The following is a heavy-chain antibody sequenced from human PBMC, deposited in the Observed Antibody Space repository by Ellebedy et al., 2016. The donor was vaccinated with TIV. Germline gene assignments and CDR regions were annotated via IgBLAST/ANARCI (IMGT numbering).Heavy chain of an antibody. CDR2: FYYTGST. CDR1: GGSISSYF. D-gene: IGHD4-23*01. V-gene: IGHV4-59*01. CDR3: TSWGDYGGNRHLDY. Sequence: SETLFLTXTVSGGSISSYFWSWIRQPPEKGLEWIGHFYYTGSTNYNPSLKSRVTISGDTSKNQFSLELSSVTAADTAVYYCTSWGDYGGNRHLDYWGQGTPVTVAS. J-gene: IGHJ4*02.